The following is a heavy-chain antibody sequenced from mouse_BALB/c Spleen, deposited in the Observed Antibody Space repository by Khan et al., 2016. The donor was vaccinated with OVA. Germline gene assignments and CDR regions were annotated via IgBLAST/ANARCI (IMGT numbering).Heavy chain of an antibody. CDR3: ARDYGSLYWYFDV. Sequence: QLEESGPGLVKPSQTVSLTCTVTGISITSGNYRWSWIRQFPGNKLEWIGNIYYSGTVTYNPSLTSRTTITRDTSKNQFFLEMNYLTAEDTATYYCARDYGSLYWYFDVWGAGTTVTVSS. D-gene: IGHD1-1*01. CDR2: IYYSGTV. J-gene: IGHJ1*01. CDR1: GISITSGNYR. V-gene: IGHV3-5*02.